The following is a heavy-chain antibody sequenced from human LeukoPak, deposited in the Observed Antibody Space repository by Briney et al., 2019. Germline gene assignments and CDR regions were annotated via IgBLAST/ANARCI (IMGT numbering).Heavy chain of an antibody. V-gene: IGHV1-69*13. J-gene: IGHJ5*02. CDR2: IIPIFGTA. Sequence: SVKVSCKASGYTFTGYYMHWVRQAPGQGLEWMGGIIPIFGTANYAQKFQGRVTITADESTSTAYMELSSLRSEDTAVYYCARISSSSYYWFDPWGQGTLVTVSS. CDR1: GYTFTGYY. CDR3: ARISSSSYYWFDP. D-gene: IGHD6-6*01.